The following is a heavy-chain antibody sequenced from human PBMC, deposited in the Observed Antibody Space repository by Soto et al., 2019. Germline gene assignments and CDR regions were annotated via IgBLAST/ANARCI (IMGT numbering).Heavy chain of an antibody. D-gene: IGHD6-25*01. J-gene: IGHJ6*02. CDR3: ARSGSDKYYYYYYGMDV. Sequence: ASVKVSCKASGYTFTGYYMHWVRQAPGQGLEWMGWINPNSGGTNYAQKFQGWVTMTRDTSISTAYMELSRLRSDDTAVYYCARSGSDKYYYYYYGMDVWGQGTTVTVSS. CDR1: GYTFTGYY. CDR2: INPNSGGT. V-gene: IGHV1-2*04.